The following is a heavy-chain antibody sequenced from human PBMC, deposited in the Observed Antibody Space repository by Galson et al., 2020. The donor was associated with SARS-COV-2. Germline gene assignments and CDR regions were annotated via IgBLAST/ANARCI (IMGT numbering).Heavy chain of an antibody. CDR3: ASPYLAAASFFGAFDL. CDR2: ISSSGTNV. Sequence: GGSLRLSCAGSGFSFSDEMNWVRHGPGKGLEWVSYISSSGTNVYYADSVKGRFTISRDNAKNSLYLQMTSLRAEDTAIYYCASPYLAAASFFGAFDLWGPGTMVTVSS. J-gene: IGHJ3*01. CDR1: GFSFSDE. D-gene: IGHD6-13*01. V-gene: IGHV3-48*03.